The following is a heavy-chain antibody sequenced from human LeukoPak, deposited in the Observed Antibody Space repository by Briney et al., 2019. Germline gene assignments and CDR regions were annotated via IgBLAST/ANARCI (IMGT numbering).Heavy chain of an antibody. CDR1: GYTFTDYY. D-gene: IGHD2-2*01. Sequence: ASVKVSCKTSGYTFTDYYMHWVRQAPGQGLEWLGWINSHSGATKYAPKFQGRVTMTRDTSIKTSYMELNTLRSDDTAVYYCARVGCSSTSCSLAVFDYWGQGTLVTVSS. CDR3: ARVGCSSTSCSLAVFDY. J-gene: IGHJ4*02. V-gene: IGHV1-2*02. CDR2: INSHSGAT.